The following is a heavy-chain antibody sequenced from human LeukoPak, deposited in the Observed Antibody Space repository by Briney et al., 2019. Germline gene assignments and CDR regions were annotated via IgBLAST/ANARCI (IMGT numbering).Heavy chain of an antibody. CDR2: IYYSGST. CDR1: GGSISSSSYY. D-gene: IGHD3-10*01. CDR3: ARYGSGSYYNSYYFDY. Sequence: PSETLSLTCTVSGGSISSSSYYWGWIRQPPGKGLEWIGSIYYSGSTNYNPSLKSRVTISVDTSKNQFSLKLSSVTAADTAVYYCARYGSGSYYNSYYFDYWGQGTLVTVSS. J-gene: IGHJ4*02. V-gene: IGHV4-39*01.